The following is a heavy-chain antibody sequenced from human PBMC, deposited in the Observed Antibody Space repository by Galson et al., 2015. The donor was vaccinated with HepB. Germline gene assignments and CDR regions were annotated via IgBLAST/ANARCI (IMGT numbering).Heavy chain of an antibody. CDR2: ISFDGTNK. J-gene: IGHJ4*02. CDR1: GFIFSNYA. V-gene: IGHV3-30-3*01. D-gene: IGHD3-10*01. CDR3: AGLGDSATAKSDY. Sequence: SLRLSCAASGFIFSNYAMHWVRQAPGKGLEWVAVISFDGTNKHYTDFVKGRFTISRDNSKNTLYLQMNSLTTEDTAVYYCAGLGDSATAKSDYWGQGTLVTVSS.